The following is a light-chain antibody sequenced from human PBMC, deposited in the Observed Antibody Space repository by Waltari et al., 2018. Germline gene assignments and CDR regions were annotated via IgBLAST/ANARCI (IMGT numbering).Light chain of an antibody. CDR3: QSEVNSRTYAIL. J-gene: IGLJ2*01. CDR2: KDN. CDR1: ALAPQY. V-gene: IGLV3-25*03. Sequence: SYELTQPPSVSVSPGQTARITCSGDALAPQYAYWYPQKPGQAPMLLIYKDNERPSGIPERFSGSSSGTTVTLTISGVQAEDEADYYCQSEVNSRTYAILFGGGTKVTVL.